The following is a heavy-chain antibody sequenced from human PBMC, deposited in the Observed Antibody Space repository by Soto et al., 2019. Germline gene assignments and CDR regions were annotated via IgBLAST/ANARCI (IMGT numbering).Heavy chain of an antibody. CDR2: VYYNGNI. CDR1: GGSISNYY. J-gene: IGHJ5*02. D-gene: IGHD3-16*01. Sequence: SETLSLTCNVSGGSISNYYWTWVRQSPEKGLEWIGYVYYNGNINYNPSLKSRVTISIDTSKNQFSLTLKSVTAADTAVYYCASGGNWFDPWGQGVMVTVYS. V-gene: IGHV4-59*01. CDR3: ASGGNWFDP.